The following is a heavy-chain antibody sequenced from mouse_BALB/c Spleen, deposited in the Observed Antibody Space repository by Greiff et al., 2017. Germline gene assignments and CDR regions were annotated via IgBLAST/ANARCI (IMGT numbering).Heavy chain of an antibody. D-gene: IGHD2-4*01. Sequence: VQLQQSGPGLVKPSQSLSLTCSVTGYSITSGYYWNWIRQFPGNKLEWMGYISYDGSNNYNPSLKNRISITRDTSKNQFFLKLNSVTTEDTATYYCAIYDYDGPRFAYWGQGTLVTVSA. CDR3: AIYDYDGPRFAY. CDR1: GYSITSGYY. CDR2: ISYDGSN. V-gene: IGHV3-6*02. J-gene: IGHJ3*01.